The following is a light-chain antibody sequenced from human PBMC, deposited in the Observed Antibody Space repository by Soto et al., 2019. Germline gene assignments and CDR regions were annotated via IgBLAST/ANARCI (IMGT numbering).Light chain of an antibody. CDR1: QSISSW. V-gene: IGKV1-5*01. CDR2: DAS. CDR3: KQYKSYWT. J-gene: IGKJ1*01. Sequence: DIQMTQSPSTLSASVGDRVTITCRASQSISSWLAWYQQKPGKAPKLLIYDASSLESGVPSRFSGSGSGTDFSFTFSSLQPDDFAIFYCKQYKSYWTFGQGTKVDIK.